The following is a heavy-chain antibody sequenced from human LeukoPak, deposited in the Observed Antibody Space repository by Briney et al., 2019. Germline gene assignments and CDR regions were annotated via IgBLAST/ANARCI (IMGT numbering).Heavy chain of an antibody. Sequence: PGGSLRLSCAASGFTFRSYAMSWVRQAPGKGLEWVSGISGSGGSTFYADSVKGRFTISRDNSKNTLDLQMSSVRGEDMAVYYCARGLPPPGAFDYWGQGTLVTVSS. D-gene: IGHD2-21*01. V-gene: IGHV3-23*01. CDR3: ARGLPPPGAFDY. CDR1: GFTFRSYA. CDR2: ISGSGGST. J-gene: IGHJ4*02.